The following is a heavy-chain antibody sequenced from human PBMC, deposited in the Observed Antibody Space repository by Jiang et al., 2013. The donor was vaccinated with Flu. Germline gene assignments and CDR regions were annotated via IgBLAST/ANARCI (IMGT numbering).Heavy chain of an antibody. CDR3: ARHRVQAVMSLEGDP. Sequence: DSNTRYSPSFEGQVTISADKSISTAYLQWSSLKASDTAMYYCARHRVQAVMSLEGDPWGQGTLVTVSS. J-gene: IGHJ5*02. CDR2: DSNT. D-gene: IGHD3-10*01. V-gene: IGHV5-51*01.